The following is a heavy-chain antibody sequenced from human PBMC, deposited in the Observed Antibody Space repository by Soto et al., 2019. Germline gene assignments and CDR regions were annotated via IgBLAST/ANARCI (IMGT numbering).Heavy chain of an antibody. D-gene: IGHD6-13*01. CDR3: AKDRDGAAAGYTNFYGMDV. CDR2: ISGSGDST. CDR1: GFTFSSYA. V-gene: IGHV3-23*01. J-gene: IGHJ6*02. Sequence: EVQLLESGGGLVQPGGSLRLSCAASGFTFSSYAMSWVRQAPGKGLEWVSVISGSGDSTYYADSVRGRFTISRDNSENTLYLQMNSVRAEDTAVYYCAKDRDGAAAGYTNFYGMDVWGQGTTVTVSS.